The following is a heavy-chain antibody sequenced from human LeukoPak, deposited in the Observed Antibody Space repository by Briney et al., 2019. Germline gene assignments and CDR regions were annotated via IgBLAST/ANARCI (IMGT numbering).Heavy chain of an antibody. CDR3: AKGNGYTYGRYYFDY. J-gene: IGHJ4*02. CDR2: ITASGDNT. CDR1: GFTFSSYS. V-gene: IGHV3-23*01. D-gene: IGHD5-18*01. Sequence: GGSLRLSCAASGFTFSSYSMGWVRQAPGKGLEWVSGITASGDNTYYADSVKGRFTISRDNSKNTLYLQMNSLRAEDTAVHYCAKGNGYTYGRYYFDYWGQGTLVTVSS.